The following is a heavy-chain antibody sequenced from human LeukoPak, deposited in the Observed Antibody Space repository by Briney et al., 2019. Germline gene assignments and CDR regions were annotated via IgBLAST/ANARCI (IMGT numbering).Heavy chain of an antibody. D-gene: IGHD6-19*01. V-gene: IGHV3-13*01. CDR3: ARGGIQVSGIDEFDY. J-gene: IGHJ4*02. Sequence: PAGSLRLSCAASGFTFIDYDMHWVRQVIGKGLEWVSAIGIRGDTHYSGSVKGRFTISRENAESSLYLQMNSLRAEDTAVYYCARGGIQVSGIDEFDYWGQGTLVTVSS. CDR1: GFTFIDYD. CDR2: IGIRGDT.